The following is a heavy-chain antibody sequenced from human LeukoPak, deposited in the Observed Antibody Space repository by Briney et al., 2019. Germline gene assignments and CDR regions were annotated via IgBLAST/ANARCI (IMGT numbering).Heavy chain of an antibody. V-gene: IGHV3-7*01. D-gene: IGHD4-17*01. CDR1: GFTFSSYW. CDR2: IKQDGSEK. J-gene: IGHJ3*02. CDR3: ARVLGDYHLDAFDI. Sequence: PGGSLRLSCAASGFTFSSYWMSWVRQAPGKGLEWVANIKQDGSEKYYVDSVKGRFTISRDNAKNSLYLQMNSLRAEDTAVYYCARVLGDYHLDAFDIWGQGTMVTVSS.